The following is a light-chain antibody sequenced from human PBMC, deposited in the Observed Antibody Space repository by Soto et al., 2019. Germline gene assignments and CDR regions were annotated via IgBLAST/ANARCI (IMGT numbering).Light chain of an antibody. Sequence: DIQMTQSPSSLSASVGEIVTITCRASQDIRNDLGWYQQKPGKAPKRLIYAASSLQSGVPARFSGSASGTEFTLTISGLQPEDSGTYYCIQYNSYPLTFGGGTKV. CDR1: QDIRND. J-gene: IGKJ4*01. CDR3: IQYNSYPLT. V-gene: IGKV1-17*01. CDR2: AAS.